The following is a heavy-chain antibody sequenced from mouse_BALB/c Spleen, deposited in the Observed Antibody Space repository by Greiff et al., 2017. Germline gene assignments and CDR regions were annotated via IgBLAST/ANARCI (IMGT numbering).Heavy chain of an antibody. V-gene: IGHV1-69*02. Sequence: QVQLQQPGAELVKPGASVKLSCTASGYTFTSYWMHWVKQRPGQGLEWIGEIDPSDSYTNYNQKFKGKATLTVDKSSSTAYMQLSSLTSEDSAVYYCARWDGPRAYWGQGTLVTVSA. CDR2: IDPSDSYT. CDR3: ARWDGPRAY. J-gene: IGHJ3*01. D-gene: IGHD4-1*01. CDR1: GYTFTSYW.